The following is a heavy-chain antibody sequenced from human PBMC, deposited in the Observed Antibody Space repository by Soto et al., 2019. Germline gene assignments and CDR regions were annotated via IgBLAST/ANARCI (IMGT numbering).Heavy chain of an antibody. CDR3: ARDRRQLVLDC. CDR2: IWYDGSNK. CDR1: GFTFSSYG. J-gene: IGHJ4*02. D-gene: IGHD6-6*01. V-gene: IGHV3-33*01. Sequence: QVQLVESGGGVVQPGRSLRLSCAASGFTFSSYGMHWVRQAPGKGLEWVAVIWYDGSNKYYADSVKGRFTISRDNSKNTLYLQMNSLRAEDTAAYYCARDRRQLVLDCWGQGTLVTVSS.